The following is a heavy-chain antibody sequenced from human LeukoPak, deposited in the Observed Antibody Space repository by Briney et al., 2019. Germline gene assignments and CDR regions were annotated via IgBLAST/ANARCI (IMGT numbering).Heavy chain of an antibody. CDR3: ARGTRGYSYGAGHYYYYYYMDV. Sequence: GASVKVSCKASGYTFTGYYMHWVRQAPGQGLEWMGWINPNSGGTNYAQKFQGRVTMTRDTSISIAYMELSRLRSDDTAVYYCARGTRGYSYGAGHYYYYYYMDVWGKGTTVTVSS. CDR1: GYTFTGYY. CDR2: INPNSGGT. J-gene: IGHJ6*03. V-gene: IGHV1-2*02. D-gene: IGHD5-18*01.